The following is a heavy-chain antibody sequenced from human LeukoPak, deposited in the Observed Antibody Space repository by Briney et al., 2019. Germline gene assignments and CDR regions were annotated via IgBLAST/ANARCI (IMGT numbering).Heavy chain of an antibody. CDR3: AREVEKVPASMGVYYYYYMDV. CDR2: INGDGRTT. V-gene: IGHV3-74*01. Sequence: PGRSLRLSCAASGFTFSSNWMYWVRQAPGKGLEWVSRINGDGRTTHYAESVKGRFTISRDNAKNTLYLQMSTLRAEDTAVYYCAREVEKVPASMGVYYYYYMDVWGKGTSVTVSS. CDR1: GFTFSSNW. D-gene: IGHD2-2*01. J-gene: IGHJ6*03.